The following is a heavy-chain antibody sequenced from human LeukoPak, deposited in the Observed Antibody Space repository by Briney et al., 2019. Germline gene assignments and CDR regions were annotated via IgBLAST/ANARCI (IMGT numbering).Heavy chain of an antibody. CDR2: IKQDGSEK. D-gene: IGHD3-16*02. J-gene: IGHJ4*02. Sequence: GGSLRLSSAASGFTFSSYWMSWVRQAPGKGLEWVANIKQDGSEKYYVDSVKGRFTISRDNAKNSLYLQMNSLRAEDTAVYYCPRDCVKCAVDYWGQRTLVTVSS. CDR1: GFTFSSYW. V-gene: IGHV3-7*01. CDR3: PRDCVKCAVDY.